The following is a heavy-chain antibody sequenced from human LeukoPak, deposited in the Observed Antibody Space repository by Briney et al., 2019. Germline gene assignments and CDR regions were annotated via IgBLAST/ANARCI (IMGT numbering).Heavy chain of an antibody. CDR1: GGSISSSNW. J-gene: IGHJ4*02. V-gene: IGHV4-4*02. D-gene: IGHD3-10*01. CDR3: AREGGYGSGFPAY. CDR2: IYHSGST. Sequence: PSETLSLTCAVSGGSISSSNWWSWVRQPPGKGLEWIGEIYHSGSTNYNPSLKSRVTISVDKSKNQFSLKLSSVTAADTAVYYCAREGGYGSGFPAYWGQGALVTVSS.